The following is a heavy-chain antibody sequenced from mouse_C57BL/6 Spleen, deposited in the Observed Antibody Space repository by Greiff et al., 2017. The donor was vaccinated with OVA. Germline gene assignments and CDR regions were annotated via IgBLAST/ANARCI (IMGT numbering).Heavy chain of an antibody. J-gene: IGHJ3*01. CDR2: FYPGDGDT. V-gene: IGHV1-82*01. Sequence: VQLQQSGPELVKPGASVKISCKASGYAFSSSWMNWVKQRPGKGLEWIGRFYPGDGDTNYNGKFKGKATLTADKSSSTAYMQLSSLTSEDSAVYFCARSDYYGSSWFAYWGQGTLVTVSA. CDR3: ARSDYYGSSWFAY. D-gene: IGHD1-1*01. CDR1: GYAFSSSW.